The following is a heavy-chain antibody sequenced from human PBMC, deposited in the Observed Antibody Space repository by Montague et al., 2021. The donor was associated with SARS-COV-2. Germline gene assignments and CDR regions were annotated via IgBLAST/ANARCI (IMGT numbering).Heavy chain of an antibody. V-gene: IGHV3-7*01. CDR1: GFTSGDYQ. CDR2: INQDETAK. CDR3: ARSPRGSGTGWLDY. Sequence: SLRLSCAASGFTSGDYQMTWVRQAPGKGLQWVANINQDETAKTYVDSVKGRLTISRGNAKNSLILQMNSLKDEDTAVYYCARSPRGSGTGWLDYWGQGTLVTVSS. D-gene: IGHD3/OR15-3a*01. J-gene: IGHJ4*02.